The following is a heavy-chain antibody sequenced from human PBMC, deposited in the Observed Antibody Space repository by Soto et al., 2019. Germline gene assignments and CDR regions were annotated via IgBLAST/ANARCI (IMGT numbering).Heavy chain of an antibody. CDR2: INHSGST. CDR1: GGSFSGYY. D-gene: IGHD6-13*01. V-gene: IGHV4-34*01. J-gene: IGHJ4*02. Sequence: SETLSLTCAVYGGSFSGYYWSWIRQPPGKGLEWIGEINHSGSTNYNPSLKSRVTISVDTSKNQFSLRAEDTAVYYCARAVFPIAAAGEIDYWGQGTLVTVSS. CDR3: ARAVFPIAAAGEIDY.